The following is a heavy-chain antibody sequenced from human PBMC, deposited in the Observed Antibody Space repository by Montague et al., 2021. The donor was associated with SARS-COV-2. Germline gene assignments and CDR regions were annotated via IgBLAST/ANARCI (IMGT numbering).Heavy chain of an antibody. CDR3: ARWDLLTLTVIGLRGKSASDY. D-gene: IGHD2-21*01. Sequence: SETLSLTCAVSGGSFSGCYWYWIRQSPGTGLERIAEINHSGTTNYNFNPSLRSRVTISVDTSKSQFSLKLSSVTAADTGVYYCARWDLLTLTVIGLRGKSASDYWGQGTLVTVSS. CDR2: INHSGTT. CDR1: GGSFSGCY. V-gene: IGHV4-34*01. J-gene: IGHJ4*02.